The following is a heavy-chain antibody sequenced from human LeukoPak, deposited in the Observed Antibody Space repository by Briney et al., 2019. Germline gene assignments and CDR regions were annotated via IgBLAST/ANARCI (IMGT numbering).Heavy chain of an antibody. J-gene: IGHJ4*02. CDR3: ARHVCSSISCYVDY. CDR2: IYHSGTS. CDR1: RGSISSSSYY. D-gene: IGHD2-2*01. V-gene: IGHV4-39*01. Sequence: SETLSLTCTVSRGSISSSSYYWAWIRQPPGKGLEWIGMIYHSGTSYYNASLKSRVSISVDTSKNQFSLKLSSVTAADTAVYYCARHVCSSISCYVDYWGQRTLVTVSS.